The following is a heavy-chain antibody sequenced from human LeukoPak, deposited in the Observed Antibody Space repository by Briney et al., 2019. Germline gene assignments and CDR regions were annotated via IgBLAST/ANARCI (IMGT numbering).Heavy chain of an antibody. J-gene: IGHJ5*02. V-gene: IGHV1-69*04. Sequence: SVKVSCKASGGTFSSYAISWVRQAPGQGLEWMGRIIPILGIANYAQKFQGRVTITADKSTSTAYMELSSLRSEDTAVYYCARSSITIINWFDPWGQRTLVTVSS. CDR2: IIPILGIA. CDR3: ARSSITIINWFDP. CDR1: GGTFSSYA. D-gene: IGHD3-3*01.